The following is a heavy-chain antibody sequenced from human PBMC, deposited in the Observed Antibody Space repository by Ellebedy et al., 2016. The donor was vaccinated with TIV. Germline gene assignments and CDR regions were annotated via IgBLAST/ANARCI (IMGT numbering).Heavy chain of an antibody. V-gene: IGHV3-30*03. Sequence: GGSLRLSCAPSGFTFSTYAMNWVRQAPGKGLEWVAVISYDGSNSHYADSVKGRFTISRDNSKNTQYLQMNSLRAEDTAVYYCAREIDSPDAYCSGESCYPDYWGQGTLVTVSS. CDR2: ISYDGSNS. J-gene: IGHJ4*02. CDR1: GFTFSTYA. D-gene: IGHD2-15*01. CDR3: AREIDSPDAYCSGESCYPDY.